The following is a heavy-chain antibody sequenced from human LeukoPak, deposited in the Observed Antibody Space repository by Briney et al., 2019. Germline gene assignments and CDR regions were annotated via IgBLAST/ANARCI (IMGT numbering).Heavy chain of an antibody. V-gene: IGHV4-4*02. CDR1: GGTICSSNW. J-gene: IGHJ6*04. CDR2: NYHSGSN. Sequence: PAGTLSLTCAVSGGTICSSNWWCWVRQPPGKGLGWIGKNYHSGSNNYKPSLKSRVTISVDKSKNQFSLKLSSVTAAETAVYYCARVWFREFFMGMDVWGKGTTVTVSS. D-gene: IGHD3-10*01. CDR3: ARVWFREFFMGMDV.